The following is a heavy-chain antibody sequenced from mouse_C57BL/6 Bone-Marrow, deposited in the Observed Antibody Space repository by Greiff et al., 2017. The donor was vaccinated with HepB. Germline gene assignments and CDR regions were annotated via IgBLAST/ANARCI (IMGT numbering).Heavy chain of an antibody. CDR2: IYPGSGNT. Sequence: VQLQQSGAELVRPGASVKLSCKASGYTFTDYYINWVKQRPGQGLEWIARIYPGSGNTYYNEKFKGKATLTAEKSSSTAYMQLSSLTSEASAVYFCARQTPDYWGQGTTLTVSS. V-gene: IGHV1-76*01. CDR1: GYTFTDYY. J-gene: IGHJ2*01. CDR3: ARQTPDY.